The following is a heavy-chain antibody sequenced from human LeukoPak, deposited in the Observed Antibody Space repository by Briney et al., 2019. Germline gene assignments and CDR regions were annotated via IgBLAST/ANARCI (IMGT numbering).Heavy chain of an antibody. CDR3: ARHRSSSSWFYP. Sequence: SETLSLTCTVSGGSISRSGYYWGWIRQPPGEGLEWIGSIYYSGSTYYNPSLKSRVTISVDTSKNQFSLKLSSVTAADTAVYYCARHRSSSSWFYPWGQGTLVTVSS. CDR2: IYYSGST. J-gene: IGHJ5*02. D-gene: IGHD6-13*01. CDR1: GGSISRSGYY. V-gene: IGHV4-39*01.